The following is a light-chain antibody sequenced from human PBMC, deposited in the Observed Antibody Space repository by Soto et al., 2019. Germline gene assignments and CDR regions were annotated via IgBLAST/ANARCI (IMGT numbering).Light chain of an antibody. CDR1: QTVRNNY. Sequence: EFVVTQSPGTLSLSPGERASLSCRASQTVRNNYLAWYQQKPGQAPRLLIYDASSRATGIPDRFSGSGSGTEFTLTISSRQPEDFATYYCQQLNSYPRTFGQGTKVEIK. CDR3: QQLNSYPRT. J-gene: IGKJ1*01. V-gene: IGKV3-20*01. CDR2: DAS.